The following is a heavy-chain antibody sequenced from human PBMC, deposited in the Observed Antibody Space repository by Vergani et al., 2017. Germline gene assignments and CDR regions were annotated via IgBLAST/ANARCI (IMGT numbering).Heavy chain of an antibody. D-gene: IGHD1-20*01. CDR1: GFTFSSYG. CDR3: ARDNWPRWYYYYMDG. Sequence: QVQLVESGGGVVQPGRSLRLSCAASGFTFSSYGMHWVRQAPGKGLEWVAVIWYDGSNKYYADSVKGRFTISRDNSTNTLYLQMNSLRAEDTAVYYCARDNWPRWYYYYMDGWGKGTTVTVSS. V-gene: IGHV3-33*01. CDR2: IWYDGSNK. J-gene: IGHJ6*03.